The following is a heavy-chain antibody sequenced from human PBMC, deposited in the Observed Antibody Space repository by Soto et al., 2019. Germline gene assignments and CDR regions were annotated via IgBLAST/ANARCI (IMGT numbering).Heavy chain of an antibody. J-gene: IGHJ6*02. CDR2: INPSGGST. CDR1: GYTFTSYY. D-gene: IGHD3-22*01. V-gene: IGHV1-46*01. CDR3: ARPNYDSRSGMDV. Sequence: QVQLVQSGAEVKKPGASVKVSCKASGYTFTSYYMHWVRQAPGQGLEWMGIINPSGGSTSYAQKCQGRVXXTXDXXTSTVYMELSSLRSEDTAVYYCARPNYDSRSGMDVWGQGTTVTVSS.